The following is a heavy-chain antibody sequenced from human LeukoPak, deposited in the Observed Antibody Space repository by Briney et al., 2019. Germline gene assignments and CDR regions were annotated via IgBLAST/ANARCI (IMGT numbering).Heavy chain of an antibody. D-gene: IGHD3-9*01. J-gene: IGHJ4*02. CDR3: AKCHYLDWLSYLDY. CDR1: GFTFRSYA. CDR2: VSGSGGST. V-gene: IGHV3-23*01. Sequence: GGTLRLSCAASGFTFRSYAMSWVRQAPGKGLEWVSAVSGSGGSTYYADSVKGRFTISRDNSKNTLDLQMNSLRAEDTAVYFCAKCHYLDWLSYLDYWGQGTLVTVSS.